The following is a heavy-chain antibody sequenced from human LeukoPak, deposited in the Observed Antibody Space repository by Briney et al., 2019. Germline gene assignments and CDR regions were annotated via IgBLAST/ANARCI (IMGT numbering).Heavy chain of an antibody. CDR3: ARRPTYDSSGYYLDDAFDI. Sequence: PSETLSLTCSVSGGSISSYFWSWLRQPAGKGLEWIGRIHTSASTEYNPSLKSRVTMSVDTSKNQFSLKLSSVTAADTAVYYCARRPTYDSSGYYLDDAFDIWGQGTMVTVSS. CDR1: GGSISSYF. D-gene: IGHD3-22*01. J-gene: IGHJ3*02. CDR2: IHTSAST. V-gene: IGHV4-4*07.